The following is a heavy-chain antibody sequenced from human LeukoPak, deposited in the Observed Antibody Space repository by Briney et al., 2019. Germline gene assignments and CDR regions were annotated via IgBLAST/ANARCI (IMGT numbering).Heavy chain of an antibody. CDR2: INHSGST. CDR3: ARRGITGTTGRGYYYYYYYMDV. V-gene: IGHV4-34*01. D-gene: IGHD1-7*01. J-gene: IGHJ6*03. CDR1: GGSFSGYY. Sequence: SETLSLACAVYGGSFSGYYWSWIRQPPGKGLEWIGEINHSGSTNYNPSFKSRVTISVEKSKNQSSLKLSSLTAADTAVYDCARRGITGTTGRGYYYYYYYMDVWGTRTTVTVSS.